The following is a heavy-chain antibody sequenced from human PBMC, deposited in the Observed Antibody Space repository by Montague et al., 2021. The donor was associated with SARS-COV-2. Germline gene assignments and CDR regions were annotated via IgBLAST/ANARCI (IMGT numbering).Heavy chain of an antibody. Sequence: TLSLTCTVSGASISSGGYYWSWIRQHPGKGLEWIGYIFHSGTTYYSPSLESRVTMSVDTSENQFSPKLASVTAADTAVYYCASFMIQAVPNYWGQGTLVTVSS. V-gene: IGHV4-31*03. J-gene: IGHJ4*02. D-gene: IGHD3-16*01. CDR1: GASISSGGYY. CDR2: IFHSGTT. CDR3: ASFMIQAVPNY.